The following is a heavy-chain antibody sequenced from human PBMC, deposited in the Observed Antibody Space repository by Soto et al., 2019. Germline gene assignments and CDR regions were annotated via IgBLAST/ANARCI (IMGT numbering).Heavy chain of an antibody. Sequence: QLQLQESGPGLVKPSETLSLTCTVSGASISSNTYDWGWIRQSPGKGPEWIGSVRYSGTTYYSVSLRSRATISVAPSENPLSLKLTSVTAADTALYYCARHDRRAIPSTMGWFDPWGQGILVTVSS. CDR1: GASISSNTYD. D-gene: IGHD5-12*01. CDR3: ARHDRRAIPSTMGWFDP. V-gene: IGHV4-39*01. J-gene: IGHJ5*02. CDR2: VRYSGTT.